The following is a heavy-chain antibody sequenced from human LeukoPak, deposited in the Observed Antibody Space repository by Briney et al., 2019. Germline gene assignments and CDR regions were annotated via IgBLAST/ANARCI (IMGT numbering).Heavy chain of an antibody. D-gene: IGHD3-10*01. CDR3: ATPVGGSGSYFPFDY. V-gene: IGHV3-21*01. J-gene: IGHJ4*02. CDR2: ISSSSSYI. CDR1: GFTFISYG. Sequence: PGGSLRLSCAASGFTFISYGMHWVRQAPGKGLEWVSSISSSSSYIYYADSVKGRFTISRDNAKNSLYLQMNSLRAEDTAVYYCATPVGGSGSYFPFDYWGQGTLVTVSS.